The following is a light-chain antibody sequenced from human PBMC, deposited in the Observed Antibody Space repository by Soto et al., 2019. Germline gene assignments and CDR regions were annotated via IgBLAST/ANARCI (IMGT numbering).Light chain of an antibody. Sequence: EIVLTQSPGTLSLSPGERATLSCRASQTVSSARLAWFQQKAGQAPRLLIYGASSRAPGIPDRFSGSGSETDFPLTITRLESEDFAVYYCQQYGSSPWTFGQGTKVEIK. CDR1: QTVSSAR. V-gene: IGKV3-20*01. CDR2: GAS. J-gene: IGKJ1*01. CDR3: QQYGSSPWT.